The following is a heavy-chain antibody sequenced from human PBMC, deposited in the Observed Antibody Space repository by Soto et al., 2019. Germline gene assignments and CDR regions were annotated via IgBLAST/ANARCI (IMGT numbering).Heavy chain of an antibody. D-gene: IGHD3-10*01. V-gene: IGHV3-23*01. Sequence: GGSLRLSCAASGFTFRSTAMSWVRQAPGKGLEWVSGISGSGGTTYYAGSVKGRFTISRDNSKNTLYLQMNSLRAEDTAVYHCAKVLPVGELLPHYLDYWGQGIVVTVSS. CDR3: AKVLPVGELLPHYLDY. J-gene: IGHJ4*02. CDR1: GFTFRSTA. CDR2: ISGSGGTT.